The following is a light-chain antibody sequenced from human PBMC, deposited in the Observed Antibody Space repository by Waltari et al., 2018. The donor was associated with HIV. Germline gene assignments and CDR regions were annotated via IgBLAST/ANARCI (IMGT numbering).Light chain of an antibody. V-gene: IGLV2-14*01. CDR3: SSYTTSSTWV. Sequence: QSALTQTASGSGSPGQSITISCPGTSSDVGGYKYVSWYLQQPGKAPNLLISEVSNRPSVVSNRFSGSKSGNTASLTISGLQAEDEADYYCSSYTTSSTWVFGGGTKLTVL. CDR2: EVS. CDR1: SSDVGGYKY. J-gene: IGLJ3*02.